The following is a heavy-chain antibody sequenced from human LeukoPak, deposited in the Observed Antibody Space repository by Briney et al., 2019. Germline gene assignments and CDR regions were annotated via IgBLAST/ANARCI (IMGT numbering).Heavy chain of an antibody. CDR3: AKVLGNSFDY. D-gene: IGHD2-15*01. V-gene: IGHV3-23*01. Sequence: PGGSLRLSCAASEFTFSSYAMNWVRQAPGKGLEWVSSIKNSGDTTYYADSVKGRFTISRDISKNTLYLQMNSLRAEDTAIYYCAKVLGNSFDYWGQGTLVTVSS. CDR1: EFTFSSYA. CDR2: IKNSGDTT. J-gene: IGHJ4*02.